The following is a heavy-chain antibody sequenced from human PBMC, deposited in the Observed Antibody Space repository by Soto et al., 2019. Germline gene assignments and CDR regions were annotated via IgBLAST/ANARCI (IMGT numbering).Heavy chain of an antibody. J-gene: IGHJ3*01. D-gene: IGHD1-26*01. CDR3: ARGDRGALDL. CDR1: GFTFSYYW. CDR2: IHSDGSST. V-gene: IGHV3-74*01. Sequence: EVQLLESGGGLVQPGESLRLSCAASGFTFSYYWMHWVRQAPGMGLVWVSRIHSDGSSTTYADSVKGRFTISRDNARNTLYLQMYSLRAEDTAVYYCARGDRGALDLWGQGTVLTVSS.